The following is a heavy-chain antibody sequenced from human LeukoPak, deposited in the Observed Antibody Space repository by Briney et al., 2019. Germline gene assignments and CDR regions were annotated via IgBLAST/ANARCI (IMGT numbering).Heavy chain of an antibody. V-gene: IGHV4-34*01. J-gene: IGHJ5*02. Sequence: PSETLSLTCAVYGGSFSGYYWSWIRQPPGKGLEWIGEINHSGSTNYNPSLKSRVTISVDTSKNQFSLKLSSVTAADTAVYYCARHLRSDNWFDPWGQGTLVTVSS. CDR3: ARHLRSDNWFDP. CDR2: INHSGST. CDR1: GGSFSGYY.